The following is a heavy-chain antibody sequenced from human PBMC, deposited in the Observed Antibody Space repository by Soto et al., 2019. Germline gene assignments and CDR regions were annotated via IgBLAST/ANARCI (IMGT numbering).Heavy chain of an antibody. CDR3: SRDSPPSGGQTMDV. V-gene: IGHV4-31*01. CDR1: GGSISSGGYY. CDR2: VYYRGST. J-gene: IGHJ6*02. Sequence: QVQLQESGPGLVKPSQTLSLTCTVSGGSISSGGYYWSWLRQQPGKGLEWFGYVYYRGSTYYNPSLRSLVTISVDTSKNQFSLKRSSVTAADTAVYYCSRDSPPSGGQTMDVWGQGTTVTVSS. D-gene: IGHD1-26*01.